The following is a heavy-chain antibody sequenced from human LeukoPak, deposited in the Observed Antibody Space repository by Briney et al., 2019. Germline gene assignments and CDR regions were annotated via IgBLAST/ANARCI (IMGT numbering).Heavy chain of an antibody. D-gene: IGHD3-10*01. CDR3: ARRSMVRGLGYYGMDV. CDR2: ISAYNGNT. J-gene: IGHJ6*04. CDR1: GYTFTSYG. V-gene: IGHV1-18*04. Sequence: GASVKVSCKASGYTFTSYGISWVRQAPGQGLEWMGWISAYNGNTNYAQKLQGRVTMTTDTSTSTAYMELRSLRSDGTAVYYCARRSMVRGLGYYGMDVWGKGTTVTVSS.